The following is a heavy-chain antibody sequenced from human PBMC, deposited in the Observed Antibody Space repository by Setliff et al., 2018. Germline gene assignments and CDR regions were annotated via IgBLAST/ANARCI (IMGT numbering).Heavy chain of an antibody. CDR2: IRSDGSNK. CDR3: AKDRNFPNDVFDT. V-gene: IGHV3-30*02. Sequence: GGSLRLSCAASGFMFSTYGMHWVRQAPGKGLEWVAYIRSDGSNKYYTDLVKGRFSITRDNSKNTLYLQMSSLRAEDTGIYYCAKDRNFPNDVFDTWGQGTMVTVSS. J-gene: IGHJ3*02. CDR1: GFMFSTYG.